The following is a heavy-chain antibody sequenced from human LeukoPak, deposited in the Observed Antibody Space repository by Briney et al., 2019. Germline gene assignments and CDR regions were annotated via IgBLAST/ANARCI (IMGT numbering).Heavy chain of an antibody. CDR1: GYSFTNYW. D-gene: IGHD5-18*01. CDR2: IYAGDSDKS. V-gene: IGHV5-51*01. CDR3: ARTGLRGYSYGYTTSYGMDV. Sequence: GESLKISCQGSGYSFTNYWIAWVRQMPGKGLEWMGIIYAGDSDKSRYSPSFQGQVTISADKSISTAYLQWSSLKASDTAMYYCARTGLRGYSYGYTTSYGMDVWGQGTTVTVSS. J-gene: IGHJ6*02.